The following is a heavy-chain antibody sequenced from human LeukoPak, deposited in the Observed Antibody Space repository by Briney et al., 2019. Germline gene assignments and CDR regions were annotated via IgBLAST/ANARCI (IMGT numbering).Heavy chain of an antibody. CDR1: GFTFSNYP. J-gene: IGHJ6*02. CDR2: ISSDENNK. Sequence: GGSLRLSCATSGFTFSNYPMHWVRQAPGKGLEWVADISSDENNKDYADSVKGRFTVSRDNSKNTLYLQMNSLRVEDTAVYFCARERRDYHGMDVWGQGTTVTVSS. CDR3: ARERRDYHGMDV. V-gene: IGHV3-30*04.